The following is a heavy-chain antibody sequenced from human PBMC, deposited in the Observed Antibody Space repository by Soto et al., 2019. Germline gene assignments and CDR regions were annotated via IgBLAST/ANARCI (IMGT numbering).Heavy chain of an antibody. V-gene: IGHV4-39*01. CDR1: GGSISSSSYY. J-gene: IGHJ4*02. Sequence: SETLSLTCTVSGGSISSSSYYWGWIRQPPGKGLEWIGSIYYSGSTYYNPSLKSRVTISVDTSKNQFSLKLSSVTAADTAVYYCARRGLYYYDSSGYYPYYFDYWGQGTLVTVS. CDR2: IYYSGST. D-gene: IGHD3-22*01. CDR3: ARRGLYYYDSSGYYPYYFDY.